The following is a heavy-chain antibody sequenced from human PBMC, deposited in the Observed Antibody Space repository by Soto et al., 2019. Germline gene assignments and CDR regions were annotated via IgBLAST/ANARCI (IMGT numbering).Heavy chain of an antibody. Sequence: PSETLSLTCTVSRGSINNSYWTWIRQPPGKRLEWIGYIHYTGTTNHNPSLRGRVTMSVDTSNNQFSLKLSSVTAADTAVYYCASQKLDVPAYFDYWGQGTLVTVSS. CDR3: ASQKLDVPAYFDY. V-gene: IGHV4-59*08. J-gene: IGHJ4*02. CDR1: RGSINNSY. D-gene: IGHD6-13*01. CDR2: IHYTGTT.